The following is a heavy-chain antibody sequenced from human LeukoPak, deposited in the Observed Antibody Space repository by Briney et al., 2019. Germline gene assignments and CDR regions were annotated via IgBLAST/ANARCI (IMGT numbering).Heavy chain of an antibody. Sequence: GGSLRLSCAASGFTFDDHAMHWVRQAPGKGLEWVPLVSWDGGSTYYADSVKGRFTISRDNSKNSLYLQMNSLRAEDTALYYCAKDNGFITAYIDYWGQGTLVTVSS. CDR2: VSWDGGST. J-gene: IGHJ4*02. V-gene: IGHV3-43D*03. CDR1: GFTFDDHA. D-gene: IGHD6-25*01. CDR3: AKDNGFITAYIDY.